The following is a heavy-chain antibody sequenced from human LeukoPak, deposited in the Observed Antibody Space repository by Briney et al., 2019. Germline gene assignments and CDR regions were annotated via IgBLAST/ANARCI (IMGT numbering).Heavy chain of an antibody. J-gene: IGHJ4*02. CDR2: ISSSSSYI. CDR3: ASIPTYYYDSSGSAVDY. V-gene: IGHV3-21*04. Sequence: GGSLRLSCAASGFTFSSYSMNWVRQAPGKGLEWVSSISSSSSYIYYADSVRGRFTISRDNAKNSLYLQMNSLRAEDTAVYYCASIPTYYYDSSGSAVDYWGQGTLVTVSS. D-gene: IGHD3-22*01. CDR1: GFTFSSYS.